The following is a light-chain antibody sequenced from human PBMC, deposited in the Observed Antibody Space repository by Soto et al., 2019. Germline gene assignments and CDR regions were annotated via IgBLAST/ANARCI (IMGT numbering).Light chain of an antibody. J-gene: IGKJ1*01. CDR1: QNIRTN. CDR2: HSY. CDR3: QQYDSWPRT. V-gene: IGKV3-15*01. Sequence: EIVMTQPPATLSVSPGERCNLSCLASQNIRTNLAWYQQRPCQAPSLLIYHSYITATGIPARFSGGGSGTEFFLTISNLQSEDFAIYHCQQYDSWPRTVGQGTKVEI.